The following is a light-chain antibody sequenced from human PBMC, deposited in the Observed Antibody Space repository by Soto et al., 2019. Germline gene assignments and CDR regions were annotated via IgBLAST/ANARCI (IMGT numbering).Light chain of an antibody. CDR3: QQRSNWLTT. CDR1: QSVSSY. Sequence: EIVLTQSPATLSLSPGERATLSCRASQSVSSYLAWYQQKPGQAPRLLIYDASNRATGIPARFSGSGSGTDFTLTISSLEPEDLAVYYCQQRSNWLTTFGPGTKVDIK. J-gene: IGKJ3*01. CDR2: DAS. V-gene: IGKV3-11*01.